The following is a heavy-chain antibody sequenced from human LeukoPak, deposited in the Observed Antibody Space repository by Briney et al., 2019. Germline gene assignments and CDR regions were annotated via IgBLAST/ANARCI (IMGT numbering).Heavy chain of an antibody. J-gene: IGHJ5*02. CDR2: INHSGST. D-gene: IGHD2/OR15-2a*01. Sequence: SETLSLTCAVYGGSFSGYYWSWIRQPPGKGPEWIGEINHSGSTNYNPSLKSRVTISVGTSKNQFSLKLSSVTAADTAVYYCGRGPPPSRRFDPWGQGTLVTVSS. V-gene: IGHV4-34*01. CDR3: GRGPPPSRRFDP. CDR1: GGSFSGYY.